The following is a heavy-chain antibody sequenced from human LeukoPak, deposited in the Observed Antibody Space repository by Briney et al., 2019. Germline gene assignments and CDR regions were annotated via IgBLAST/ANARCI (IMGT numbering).Heavy chain of an antibody. D-gene: IGHD3-10*01. CDR1: GYTFTGYY. V-gene: IGHV1-2*06. CDR3: ARVPEWFGELLEHFDY. Sequence: ASVKVSCKASGYTFTGYYMHWLRQAPGQGLQWMGRINPNSGGTNYAQKFQGRVTMTRDTSISTAYMELSRLRSDDTAVYYCARVPEWFGELLEHFDYWGEGTLGTVSS. CDR2: INPNSGGT. J-gene: IGHJ4*02.